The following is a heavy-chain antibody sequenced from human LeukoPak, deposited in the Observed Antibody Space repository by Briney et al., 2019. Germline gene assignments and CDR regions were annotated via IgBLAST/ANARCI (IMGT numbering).Heavy chain of an antibody. J-gene: IGHJ6*03. CDR3: ARGLTGELLRLYYYYYMDV. V-gene: IGHV1-8*01. D-gene: IGHD1-26*01. Sequence: ASVKVSCKASGYTFTSYDINWVRQATGQGLEWMGWMNPNSGNTGYAQKFQGRVTMTRNTSISTAYMELSSLRSEDTAVYYCARGLTGELLRLYYYYYMDVWGKGTTVTISS. CDR1: GYTFTSYD. CDR2: MNPNSGNT.